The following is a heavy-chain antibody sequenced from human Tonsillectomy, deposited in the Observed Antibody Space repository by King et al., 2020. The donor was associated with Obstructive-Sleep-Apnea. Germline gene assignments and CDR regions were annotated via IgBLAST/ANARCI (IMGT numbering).Heavy chain of an antibody. CDR2: INHSGST. CDR1: GGSFSDFY. J-gene: IGHJ6*02. CDR3: ARLMAAAGTNSYYDIYL. Sequence: VQLQQWGAGLLKPSETLSLTCAVYGGSFSDFYWSWIRQPPGKGLEWIGEINHSGSTNYNPSLKSRVTISVDTSKIQFSLKLSSVTAADTAAYYCARLMAAAGTNSYYDIYLSRPGTTVTVSS. V-gene: IGHV4-34*01. D-gene: IGHD6-13*01.